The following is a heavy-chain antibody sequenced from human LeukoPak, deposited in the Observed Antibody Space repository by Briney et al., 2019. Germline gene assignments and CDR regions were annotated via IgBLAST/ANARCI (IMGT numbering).Heavy chain of an antibody. CDR3: ARGYCGGDCYSGSKYYFDY. CDR1: GGPISSYY. CDR2: THSSGST. V-gene: IGHV4-4*07. J-gene: IGHJ4*02. D-gene: IGHD2-21*02. Sequence: PSQTLSLTCTVSGGPISSYYWSWIRQPAGKGLEWIGRTHSSGSTNYNPSLQSRVTMSGDTSKSQFSLNLTSVTAADTAVYYCARGYCGGDCYSGSKYYFDYWGQGTLVTVSS.